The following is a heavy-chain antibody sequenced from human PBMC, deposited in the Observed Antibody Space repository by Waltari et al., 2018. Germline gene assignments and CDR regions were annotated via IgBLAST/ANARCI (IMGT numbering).Heavy chain of an antibody. J-gene: IGHJ4*02. Sequence: EVQLLESGGGLVQPGGSLRLSCAASGFTFSSYAMSWVRQAPGKGLAWVPVIYCGGSKYYADSVKGRFTISRDNSRNRLYLQMNILRAEDTAVYYCAKDSPYSSGLDDWGQGTLVTVSS. V-gene: IGHV3-23*03. D-gene: IGHD6-19*01. CDR3: AKDSPYSSGLDD. CDR1: GFTFSSYA. CDR2: IYCGGSK.